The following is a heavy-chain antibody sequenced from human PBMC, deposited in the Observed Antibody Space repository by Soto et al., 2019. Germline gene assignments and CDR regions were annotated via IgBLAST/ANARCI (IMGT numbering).Heavy chain of an antibody. CDR1: GGSFSGYY. D-gene: IGHD6-13*01. J-gene: IGHJ6*03. Sequence: SETLSLTCAVYGGSFSGYYWSWIRQPPGKGLEWIGEINHSGSTNYNPSLRSRVTISVDTSKRQFSLKLSSVTAADTAVYYCARQGIAGFMDVWGKGTTVTVSS. CDR3: ARQGIAGFMDV. CDR2: INHSGST. V-gene: IGHV4-34*01.